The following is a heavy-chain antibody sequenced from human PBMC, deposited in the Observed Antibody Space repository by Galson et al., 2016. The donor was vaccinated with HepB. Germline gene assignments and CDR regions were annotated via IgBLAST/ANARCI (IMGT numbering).Heavy chain of an antibody. CDR2: ISWNSGSK. V-gene: IGHV3-9*01. CDR1: GFTFDDYA. CDR3: AKGETFLAIYGMDV. Sequence: SLRLSCAASGFTFDDYAMHWVRQAPGKGLEWVSGISWNSGSKHYAASVKGRFTISRDNAKKSLYLQMDSLRTEDTALYYCAKGETFLAIYGMDVWGKGTTVTVS. D-gene: IGHD3-3*02. J-gene: IGHJ6*04.